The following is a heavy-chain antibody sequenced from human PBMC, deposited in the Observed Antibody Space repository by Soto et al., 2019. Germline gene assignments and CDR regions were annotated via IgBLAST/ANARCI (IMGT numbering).Heavy chain of an antibody. CDR2: IYYTGST. CDR1: GGSISSYY. CDR3: ARYYCSNTTCYNFDF. D-gene: IGHD2-2*01. Sequence: SETLSLTCTVSGGSISSYYWSWIRQPPGKGLEWIGYIYYTGSTNYNPSLKSRVTMSVDTSKNQFSLTLSSVTAADTAAYYCARYYCSNTTCYNFDFWGQGTLVTVSS. J-gene: IGHJ4*02. V-gene: IGHV4-59*08.